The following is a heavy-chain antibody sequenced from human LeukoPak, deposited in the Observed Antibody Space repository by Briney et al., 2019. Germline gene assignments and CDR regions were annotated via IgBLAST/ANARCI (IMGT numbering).Heavy chain of an antibody. V-gene: IGHV3-21*06. Sequence: GGSLRHSCAASGFSVSNYGVNWVRQAPGKGLEWVSCISNIYSAIYYADSVKGRFTVSRDNAKNSVYLQMNSLTVEDTAVYYCARDPTSDRFQYFDFWGQGALVTVSS. CDR3: ARDPTSDRFQYFDF. D-gene: IGHD2-21*02. CDR2: ISNIYSAI. J-gene: IGHJ4*02. CDR1: GFSVSNYG.